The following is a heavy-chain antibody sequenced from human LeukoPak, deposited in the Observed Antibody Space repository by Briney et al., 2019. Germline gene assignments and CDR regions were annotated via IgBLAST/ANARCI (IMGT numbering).Heavy chain of an antibody. V-gene: IGHV1-8*03. CDR1: GYTFTSYD. CDR3: ARATAAGQGYYYYGMDV. Sequence: ASVKVSCKASGYTFTSYDINWVRQATGQGLEWMGWMNPNSGNTGYAQKFQGRVTITRNTSISTAYMELSSLRSEDTAVYYCARATAAGQGYYYYGMDVWGQGTTVTVSS. D-gene: IGHD6-13*01. CDR2: MNPNSGNT. J-gene: IGHJ6*02.